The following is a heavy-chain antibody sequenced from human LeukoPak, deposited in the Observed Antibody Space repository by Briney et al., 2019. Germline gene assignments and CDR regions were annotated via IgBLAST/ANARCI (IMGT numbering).Heavy chain of an antibody. D-gene: IGHD4-11*01. Sequence: PGGSLRLSCAASGFTFNSYSMNWVRQAPGKGLEWVSSISSDSKYIYYADSLKGRFFISRDNAKNSLYMKMHSLRVEDTAVYYCARGDGGDSYYKTYWGRGTLVTVSS. V-gene: IGHV3-21*01. CDR2: ISSDSKYI. CDR1: GFTFNSYS. J-gene: IGHJ4*02. CDR3: ARGDGGDSYYKTY.